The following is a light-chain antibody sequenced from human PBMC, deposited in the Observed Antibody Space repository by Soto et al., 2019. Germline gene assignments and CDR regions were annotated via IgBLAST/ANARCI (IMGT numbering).Light chain of an antibody. CDR1: PRLFYPSNNKNY. CDR3: QQYYTTPRT. CDR2: WAS. Sequence: SVALTLGGMGGLNCKSSPRLFYPSNNKNYLAWYQQKPGQPPKLIIYWASTRESGVPDRFTGSGSGTDFTLTISNLQAEDAAVYYCQQYYTTPRTFGQGTKVDIK. J-gene: IGKJ1*01. V-gene: IGKV4-1*01.